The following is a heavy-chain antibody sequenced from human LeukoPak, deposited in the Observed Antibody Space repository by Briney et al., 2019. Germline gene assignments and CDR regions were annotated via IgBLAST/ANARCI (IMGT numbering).Heavy chain of an antibody. J-gene: IGHJ6*03. Sequence: ASVKVSCKASGDTFSSYAISWVRQAPGQGLEWMGGIIPIFGTANYAQKFQGRVTITTGESTSTAYMELSSLRSEDTAVYYCARGRGVVPAAKDYYYYMDVWGKGTTVTVSS. CDR1: GDTFSSYA. CDR2: IIPIFGTA. D-gene: IGHD2-2*01. CDR3: ARGRGVVPAAKDYYYYMDV. V-gene: IGHV1-69*05.